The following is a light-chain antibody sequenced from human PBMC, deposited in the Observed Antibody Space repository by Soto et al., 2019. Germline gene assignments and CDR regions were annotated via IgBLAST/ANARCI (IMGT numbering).Light chain of an antibody. Sequence: DIQMTQSPSSLSASVGDRVTITCQASQDISNYLNWYQQKPGKAPKLLIYDASNLETGVPSRFSGSGSGTYFTFTINSLQPEDIATYYCQQNDNLPYTFGQGTKLEIK. CDR1: QDISNY. J-gene: IGKJ2*01. CDR3: QQNDNLPYT. V-gene: IGKV1-33*01. CDR2: DAS.